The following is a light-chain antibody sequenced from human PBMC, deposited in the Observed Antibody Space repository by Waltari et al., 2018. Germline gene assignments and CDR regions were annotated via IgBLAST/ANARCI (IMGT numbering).Light chain of an antibody. V-gene: IGKV3-20*01. Sequence: EIVFTQSPVTLPLSPGERATLSCRASQRVTSSYLAWYQQKPGQAPRLLIHGASTRATGIPDRFSGSGSGTDFTLTISRLEPEDVAVYYCQQYGSSPLWTFGQGTKVEIK. CDR2: GAS. CDR1: QRVTSSY. CDR3: QQYGSSPLWT. J-gene: IGKJ1*01.